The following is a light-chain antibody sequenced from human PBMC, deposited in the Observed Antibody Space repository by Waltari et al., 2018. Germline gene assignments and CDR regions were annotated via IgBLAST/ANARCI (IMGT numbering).Light chain of an antibody. CDR1: QPIRDS. J-gene: IGKJ1*01. Sequence: DIQMTQSPSSLSASVGDRVTLTCRASQPIRDSLNWYQHKPGQAPKLLVSGTSTLRSGVPSRFSGRGAGTEFSLTISSLQREDFATYYCQQSFNYPRTFGLGTKVEI. CDR2: GTS. CDR3: QQSFNYPRT. V-gene: IGKV1-39*01.